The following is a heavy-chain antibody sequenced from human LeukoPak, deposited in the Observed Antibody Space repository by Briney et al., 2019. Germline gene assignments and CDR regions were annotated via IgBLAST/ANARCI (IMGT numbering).Heavy chain of an antibody. CDR1: GYTFTSYY. Sequence: ASVKVSCKASGYTFTSYYMHWVRQAPGQGLEWMGIINPSGGSTNYAQKLQGRVTMTTDTSTSTAYMELRSLRSDDTAVYYCAREILGYCSGGSCYSGFANWFDPWGQGTLVTVSS. J-gene: IGHJ5*02. CDR3: AREILGYCSGGSCYSGFANWFDP. V-gene: IGHV1-46*01. CDR2: INPSGGST. D-gene: IGHD2-15*01.